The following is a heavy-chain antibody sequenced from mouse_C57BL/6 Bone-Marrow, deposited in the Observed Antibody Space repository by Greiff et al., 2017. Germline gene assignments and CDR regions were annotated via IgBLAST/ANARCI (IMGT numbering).Heavy chain of an antibody. CDR1: GFNIKDDY. V-gene: IGHV14-4*01. CDR3: TPYELDGY. D-gene: IGHD2-3*01. Sequence: DVKLVESGAELVRPGASVKLSCTASGFNIKDDYMHWVKQRPEQGLEWIGWIDPENGDTEYASKFQGKATITADTSSNTAYLQLSSLTSEDTAVYYCTPYELDGYWGQGTTLTVSS. J-gene: IGHJ2*01. CDR2: IDPENGDT.